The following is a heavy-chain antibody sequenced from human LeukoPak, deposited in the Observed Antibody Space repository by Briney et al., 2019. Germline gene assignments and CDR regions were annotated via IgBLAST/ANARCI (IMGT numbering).Heavy chain of an antibody. CDR3: ARARYVNSFYAFDI. Sequence: SETLSLTCTVSGVSISNYYWNWIRHPQGKGLEWMGYFHYTGGSAYNPPVRSRVTMLVDTSNNQFSLRLTSVTAADTAMYYCARARYVNSFYAFDIWGQGTLVTVSS. CDR1: GVSISNYY. D-gene: IGHD3-9*01. J-gene: IGHJ3*02. V-gene: IGHV4-59*01. CDR2: FHYTGGS.